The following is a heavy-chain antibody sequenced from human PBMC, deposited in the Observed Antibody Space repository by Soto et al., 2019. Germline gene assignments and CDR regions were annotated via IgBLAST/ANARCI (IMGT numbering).Heavy chain of an antibody. D-gene: IGHD5-18*01. CDR3: ATESGSTYGYFDY. Sequence: SEPRSLTCTVSGGSVTSDEDYWSWVRHSPGKGLEWIGYISNSGSTGYNPSLKTRLSMSVDRSKNQFTLRLTSVTAADTAVYFCATESGSTYGYFDYWGQGNQVTVSS. CDR1: GGSVTSDEDY. J-gene: IGHJ4*02. V-gene: IGHV4-30-4*01. CDR2: ISNSGST.